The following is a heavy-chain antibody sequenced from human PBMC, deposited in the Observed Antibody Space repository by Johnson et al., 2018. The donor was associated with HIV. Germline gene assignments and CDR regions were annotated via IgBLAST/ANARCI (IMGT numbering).Heavy chain of an antibody. CDR2: INSDGSST. J-gene: IGHJ3*02. Sequence: VQVVESVGGLVQPGGSLRLSCAVSGFTFSNFAMHWVRQAPGKGLVWVSRINSDGSSTSYADSVKGRSTISRDNAKNTLYLQMHSLRAEDTAVYYCAREKVVAATYDAFDIWGQGTMVTVSS. CDR3: AREKVVAATYDAFDI. CDR1: GFTFSNFA. D-gene: IGHD2-15*01. V-gene: IGHV3-74*01.